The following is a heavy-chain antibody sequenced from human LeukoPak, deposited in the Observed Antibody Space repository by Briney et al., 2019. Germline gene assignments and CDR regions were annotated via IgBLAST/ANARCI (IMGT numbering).Heavy chain of an antibody. V-gene: IGHV4-39*01. CDR1: GGSISSNIYY. CDR2: MFYSGGT. Sequence: SETLSLTCTVSGGSISSNIYYWGWIRQPPGKGLEWIGNMFYSGGTYYNPSLKSRVTISVDTSKNQFSLKLSSVTASDTAVYYCASYRGRYCTSTSCYNHFDYWGQGTLVTVSS. J-gene: IGHJ4*02. D-gene: IGHD2-2*02. CDR3: ASYRGRYCTSTSCYNHFDY.